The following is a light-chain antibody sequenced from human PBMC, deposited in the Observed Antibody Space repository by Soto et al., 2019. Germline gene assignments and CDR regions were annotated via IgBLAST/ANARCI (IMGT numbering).Light chain of an antibody. CDR2: GAS. Sequence: EIVLTQSPGTLSLSPGERATLSCRASQSVSSSYLAWYQQKPGQAPRLLTYGASSRATGIPDRFSGSGSGKDFTLTISRLQPEDFATYYCQQSYSNPQTVGQGTKVDIK. V-gene: IGKV3-20*01. J-gene: IGKJ1*01. CDR1: QSVSSSY. CDR3: QQSYSNPQT.